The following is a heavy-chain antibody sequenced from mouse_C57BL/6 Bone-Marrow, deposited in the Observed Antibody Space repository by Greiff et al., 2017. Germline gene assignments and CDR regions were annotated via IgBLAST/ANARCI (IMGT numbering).Heavy chain of an antibody. CDR1: GYTFTSYW. J-gene: IGHJ2*01. D-gene: IGHD2-4*01. CDR2: IHPNSGST. CDR3: ARHYDQYDFDY. V-gene: IGHV1-64*01. Sequence: VQLQQPGAELVKPGASVKLSCKASGYTFTSYWMHWVKQRPGQGLEWIGMIHPNSGSTNYNEKFKSQATLTVDKSSSTAYMQLSSLTSEDSAVYYCARHYDQYDFDYWGQGTTLTVSS.